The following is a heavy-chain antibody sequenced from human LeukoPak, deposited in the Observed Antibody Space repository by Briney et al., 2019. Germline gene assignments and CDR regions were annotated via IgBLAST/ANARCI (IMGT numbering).Heavy chain of an antibody. CDR1: EFTFSSYS. J-gene: IGHJ4*02. CDR3: ARGAGYNYPYYFDY. V-gene: IGHV3-53*01. Sequence: GGSLRLSCAASEFTFSSYSMNWVRQAPGKGLEWVSVIYGGGNIYYAGSVKGRFTISRDNSKNTLYLQMNSLRAEDTAVYYCARGAGYNYPYYFDYWGQGTLVTVSS. D-gene: IGHD5-24*01. CDR2: IYGGGNI.